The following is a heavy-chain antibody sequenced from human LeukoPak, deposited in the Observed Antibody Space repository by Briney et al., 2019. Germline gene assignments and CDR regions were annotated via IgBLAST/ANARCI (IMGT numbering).Heavy chain of an antibody. V-gene: IGHV4-34*01. CDR3: ARGMPLRYFDWLLPGGDY. D-gene: IGHD3-9*01. CDR2: INHSGST. Sequence: SETLSLTCAVYGGSFSGYYWSWIRQPPGKGLEWIGEINHSGSTNYNPSLKSRVTISVDTSKNQFSLKLSSVTAADTAVYYCARGMPLRYFDWLLPGGDYWGQGTLVAVSS. CDR1: GGSFSGYY. J-gene: IGHJ4*02.